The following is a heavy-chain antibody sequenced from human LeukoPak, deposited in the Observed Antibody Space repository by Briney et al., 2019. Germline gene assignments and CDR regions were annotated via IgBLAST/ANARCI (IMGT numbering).Heavy chain of an antibody. D-gene: IGHD2/OR15-2a*01. CDR3: AVRFRNIAKTDY. CDR2: ISKDGSNQ. V-gene: IGHV3-30*03. CDR1: GFTFSSDA. Sequence: GGSLRLSCAASGFTFSSDAMHWVRQAPGKGLEWVAAISKDGSNQAYADSVKGRFTISRDNAKNSLYLQMNSLRAEDTAVYFCAVRFRNIAKTDYWGQGTLVTVSS. J-gene: IGHJ4*02.